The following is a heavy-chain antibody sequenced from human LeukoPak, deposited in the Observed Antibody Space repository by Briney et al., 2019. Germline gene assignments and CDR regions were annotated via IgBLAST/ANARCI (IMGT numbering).Heavy chain of an antibody. D-gene: IGHD6-19*01. J-gene: IGHJ4*02. CDR2: ISSSSSYI. CDR1: GFTFSSYS. V-gene: IGHV3-21*01. CDR3: AREITVAGGIKLFDY. Sequence: GGSLRLSCAASGFTFSSYSMNWVRQAPGKGLEWVSSISSSSSYIYYADSVKGRFTISRDNAKNSLYLQMNSLRAEDTAVYYCAREITVAGGIKLFDYWGQGTLVTVSS.